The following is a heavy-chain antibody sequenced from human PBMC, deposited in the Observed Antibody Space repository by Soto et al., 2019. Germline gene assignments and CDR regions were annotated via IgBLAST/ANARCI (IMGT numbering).Heavy chain of an antibody. V-gene: IGHV3-30*18. CDR3: SKAIAVFERMDV. J-gene: IGHJ6*02. CDR1: GFTFSSYA. CDR2: ISYYASNQ. D-gene: IGHD2-21*01. Sequence: QVQLVESGGGVVQPGRSLRLSCAASGFTFSSYAIHWVRQAPGKGLEWVAVISYYASNQYYADSVTGRFSISRYNSKNTVYLQMSSLRAEDTAVYYCSKAIAVFERMDVWGQGTTVTVSS.